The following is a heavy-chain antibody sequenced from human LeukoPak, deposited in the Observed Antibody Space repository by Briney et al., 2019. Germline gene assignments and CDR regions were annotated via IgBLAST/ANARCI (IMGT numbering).Heavy chain of an antibody. CDR1: GYPFTSYG. Sequence: ASVKVSFKASGYPFTSYGISWVRQAPGQGLEWMGWISAYNGNTNYSQKLQGRVTMTTDTSTSTAYMELRSLRSDDTAVYYCARADTAMVAPYYYYYMDVWGKGTTVTVSS. V-gene: IGHV1-18*01. CDR2: ISAYNGNT. CDR3: ARADTAMVAPYYYYYMDV. J-gene: IGHJ6*03. D-gene: IGHD5-18*01.